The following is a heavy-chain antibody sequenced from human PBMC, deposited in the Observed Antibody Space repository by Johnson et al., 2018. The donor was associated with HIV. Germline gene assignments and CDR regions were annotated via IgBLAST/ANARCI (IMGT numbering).Heavy chain of an antibody. Sequence: VQLVESGGGVVQPGRSLRLSCAASGFTFSSYWMSWVRQAPGKGLEWVANIKQDGSEKYYVDSVKGRFTMSRDDSKTTLYLQMNSLKTEDTAVYYCTTERNWNSVPDVDAFDIWGQGTMVTVSS. CDR1: GFTFSSYW. J-gene: IGHJ3*02. CDR2: IKQDGSEK. D-gene: IGHD1-7*01. CDR3: TTERNWNSVPDVDAFDI. V-gene: IGHV3-7*03.